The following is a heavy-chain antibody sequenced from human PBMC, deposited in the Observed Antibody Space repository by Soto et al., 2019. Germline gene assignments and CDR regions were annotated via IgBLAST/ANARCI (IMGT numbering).Heavy chain of an antibody. V-gene: IGHV1-46*03. CDR1: VYTYTSYY. CDR3: ARAGGDSKGYFDF. D-gene: IGHD3-16*01. J-gene: IGHJ2*01. CDR2: MSPSAGST. Sequence: GXSVKVCCKAPVYTYTSYYMHWVRQAPGQGLEWMGIMSPSAGSTSYAQKFQGRVTMTRDTSTSTVYMELSRLISEDTAVYYCARAGGDSKGYFDFWGRGNLVTVSS.